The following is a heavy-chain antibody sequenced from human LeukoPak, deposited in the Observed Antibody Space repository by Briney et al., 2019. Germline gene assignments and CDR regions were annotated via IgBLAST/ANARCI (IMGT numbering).Heavy chain of an antibody. J-gene: IGHJ4*02. Sequence: ASVKVSCKASGGTFSSYAISWVRQAPGQGLEWMGWISAYNGNTNYAQKLQGRVTMTTDTSTSTAYMELRSLRSDDTAVYYCARDPGYDFWSGYYDYWGQGTLVTVSS. CDR1: GGTFSSYA. CDR3: ARDPGYDFWSGYYDY. CDR2: ISAYNGNT. D-gene: IGHD3-3*01. V-gene: IGHV1-18*01.